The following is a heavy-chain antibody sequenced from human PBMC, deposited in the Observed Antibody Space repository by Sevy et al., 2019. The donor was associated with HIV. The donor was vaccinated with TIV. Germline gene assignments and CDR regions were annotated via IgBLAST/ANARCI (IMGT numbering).Heavy chain of an antibody. CDR3: AGENAWGRGYS. Sequence: SETLSLTCTVSGGSITSHYWNWIRQPPGKGLEWIANIYYNGHINYNPSLKSRVTLSLDTSKNQCSLRLSSVTAADTAMYYCAGENAWGRGYSWGQGTLVTVSS. CDR1: GGSITSHY. J-gene: IGHJ4*02. V-gene: IGHV4-59*08. D-gene: IGHD1-26*01. CDR2: IYYNGHI.